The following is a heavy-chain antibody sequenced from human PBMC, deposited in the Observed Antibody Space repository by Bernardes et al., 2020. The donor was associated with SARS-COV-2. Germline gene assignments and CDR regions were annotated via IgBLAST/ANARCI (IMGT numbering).Heavy chain of an antibody. CDR2: ISGDGGST. V-gene: IGHV3-43*02. J-gene: IGHJ6*02. CDR3: ANTLNAAGSSSWDYGMDV. Sequence: VGSLILSCAASGFTFNDYAMHWVRQAPGKGLEWVSLISGDGGSTYYADSVKGRFTISRDNSKNSLYLQMNSLRTEDTALYYCANTLNAAGSSSWDYGMDVWGQGTTVTVSS. D-gene: IGHD6-13*01. CDR1: GFTFNDYA.